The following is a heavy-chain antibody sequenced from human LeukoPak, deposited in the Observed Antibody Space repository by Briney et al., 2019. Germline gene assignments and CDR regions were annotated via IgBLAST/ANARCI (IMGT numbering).Heavy chain of an antibody. J-gene: IGHJ6*02. V-gene: IGHV4-59*11. CDR3: AREEKVLLWFGEDYYGMDV. CDR1: GVSISNHY. CDR2: IYYTGNT. Sequence: SETLSLTCTVSGVSISNHYSSWIRQPPGKGLEWIGYIYYTGNTNYNPSLKSRVTISEDTSKNQVSLELSSVTAADTAVYYCAREEKVLLWFGEDYYGMDVWGQGTTVTVSS. D-gene: IGHD3-10*01.